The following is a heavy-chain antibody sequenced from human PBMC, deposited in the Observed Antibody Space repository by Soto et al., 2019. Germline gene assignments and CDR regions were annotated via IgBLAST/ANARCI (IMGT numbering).Heavy chain of an antibody. V-gene: IGHV3-15*07. Sequence: EVQLVESGGGLVKPGGSLRLSCAASGFTFSNAWMNWVRQAPGKGLEWVGRIKSKTDGGTTDYAAPVKGRFTISRDDSKNTLYLQMNSLKTEDTAVYYCTAISGGGIAVAGVGYWGQGTLVTVSS. D-gene: IGHD6-19*01. J-gene: IGHJ4*02. CDR2: IKSKTDGGTT. CDR3: TAISGGGIAVAGVGY. CDR1: GFTFSNAW.